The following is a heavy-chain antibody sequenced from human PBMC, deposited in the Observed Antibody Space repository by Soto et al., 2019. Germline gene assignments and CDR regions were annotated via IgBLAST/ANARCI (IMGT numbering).Heavy chain of an antibody. J-gene: IGHJ6*02. Sequence: EVQLVESGGGLVKPGGSLRLSCAASGFTFSNAWMSWVRQAPGKGLEWVGRIKSKTDGGTTDYAAPVKGRFTISREDSKNTLYLQMHSLKTEDTAVYYCTTYGQVLATGMDVWGQGTTVTVSS. CDR3: TTYGQVLATGMDV. CDR1: GFTFSNAW. CDR2: IKSKTDGGTT. D-gene: IGHD3-10*01. V-gene: IGHV3-15*01.